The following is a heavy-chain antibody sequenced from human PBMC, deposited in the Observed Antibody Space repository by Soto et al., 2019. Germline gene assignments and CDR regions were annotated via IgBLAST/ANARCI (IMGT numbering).Heavy chain of an antibody. J-gene: IGHJ5*02. Sequence: QITLKAYGPPLVKPTQTVTLSCTFSGFSLSSTAVGVSWIRQPPGKALEWPALLYWDADNLYSPFLKNRLTLTKDTSKTQVIRTMLNMDPVATGTYYCVHTSGWQHRPWCQGTLVTVSS. CDR2: LYWDADN. D-gene: IGHD1-1*01. V-gene: IGHV2-5*02. CDR3: VHTSGWQHRP. CDR1: GFSLSSTAVG.